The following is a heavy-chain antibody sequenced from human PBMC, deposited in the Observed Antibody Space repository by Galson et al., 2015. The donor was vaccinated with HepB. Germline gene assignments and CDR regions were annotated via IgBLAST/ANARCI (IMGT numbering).Heavy chain of an antibody. Sequence: SVKVSCKASGYTFTSYGITWVRQAPGQGLEWMGWLSAYNGNTKYAQRLQGRVTMTTDTSTSTAYMELRSLRSDDTAMYYCARDKDPGATPFDFWGQGTMVTVSS. CDR3: ARDKDPGATPFDF. CDR2: LSAYNGNT. CDR1: GYTFTSYG. D-gene: IGHD1-26*01. V-gene: IGHV1-18*01. J-gene: IGHJ3*01.